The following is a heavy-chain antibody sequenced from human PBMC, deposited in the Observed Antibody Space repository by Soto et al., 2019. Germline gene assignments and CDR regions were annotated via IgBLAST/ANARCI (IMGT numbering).Heavy chain of an antibody. V-gene: IGHV3-23*01. CDR2: ISGNGGDYT. CDR3: VQLCRYCSTTTPS. CDR1: GFTFSTYA. D-gene: IGHD2-2*01. Sequence: EVQLLESGGGLVQPGGSLRLSCAASGFTFSTYAMSWVRQAPRKGLEWVSAISGNGGDYTYYADSVKGRITRSRDNSKKSLYLQLSSLRAEDTAVYYCVQLCRYCSTTTPSGGQGTLVTVSS. J-gene: IGHJ4*02.